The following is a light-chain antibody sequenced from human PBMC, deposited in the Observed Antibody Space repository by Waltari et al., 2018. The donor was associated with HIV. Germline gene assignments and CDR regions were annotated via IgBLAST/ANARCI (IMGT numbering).Light chain of an antibody. CDR2: EVS. CDR1: SSDVGGYNH. J-gene: IGLJ2*01. CDR3: NSYAGSNNVV. V-gene: IGLV2-8*01. Sequence: SALTQPPSASGSPGQSVTISCTGTSSDVGGYNHVPWYQQHPGKAPKRMIYEVSKRPSGVPDRFSGSKSGNTASLTVSGLQAEDEADYYCNSYAGSNNVVFGGGTKVTVL.